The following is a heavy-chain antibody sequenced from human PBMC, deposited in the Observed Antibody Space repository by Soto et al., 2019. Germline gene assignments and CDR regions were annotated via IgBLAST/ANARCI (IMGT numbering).Heavy chain of an antibody. J-gene: IGHJ5*02. CDR3: ARAGGMVRGAINWFDP. CDR2: INAGNGNT. D-gene: IGHD3-10*01. CDR1: GYTFTSYA. Sequence: QVQLVQSGAEVKKPGASVKVSCKASGYTFTSYAMHWVRHAPGQRLECMGWINAGNGNTKYSQKFQGRVTITRDTSASTAYMELSSMRSEDTAVYYCARAGGMVRGAINWFDPWGQGTLVTVSS. V-gene: IGHV1-3*01.